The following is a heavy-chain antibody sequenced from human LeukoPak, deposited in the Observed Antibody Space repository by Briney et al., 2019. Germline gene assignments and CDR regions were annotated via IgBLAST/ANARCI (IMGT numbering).Heavy chain of an antibody. D-gene: IGHD5-12*01. Sequence: GGSLRLSCAASGFTVSSNYMSWVRQAPGKGLEWVSVIYSGGSTHYADPVKGRFTISRDNSKNTLYLQMNSLRAEDTAVYYCARDNRGYSGYDSFFDYWGQGTLVTVSS. CDR3: ARDNRGYSGYDSFFDY. J-gene: IGHJ4*02. CDR2: IYSGGST. V-gene: IGHV3-53*01. CDR1: GFTVSSNY.